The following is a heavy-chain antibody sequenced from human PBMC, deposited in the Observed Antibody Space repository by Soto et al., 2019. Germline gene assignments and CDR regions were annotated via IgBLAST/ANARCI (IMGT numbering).Heavy chain of an antibody. CDR1: GYTFSSYD. D-gene: IGHD6-19*01. CDR2: LNPNSGDT. V-gene: IGHV1-8*01. CDR3: ATSGGGWYLY. J-gene: IGHJ4*02. Sequence: QVQLVQSGAEVKKPGASVKVSCKASGYTFSSYDITWVRQATGQGLEWMGWLNPNSGDTGYAQKFRGRVTLTRNTSINTAYIELSSLTSDDTAVYYCATSGGGWYLYWGQGTLVTGSS.